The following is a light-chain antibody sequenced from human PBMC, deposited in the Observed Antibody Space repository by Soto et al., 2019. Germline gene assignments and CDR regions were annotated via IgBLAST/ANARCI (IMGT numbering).Light chain of an antibody. V-gene: IGLV2-8*01. CDR1: SSDIGAYDY. CDR3: SSYAGSGILYV. J-gene: IGLJ1*01. Sequence: QSALTQPPSASGSPGQSVTISCTGTSSDIGAYDYVSWYQQHPGKAPQLIIYEVTKRPSGVPDRFSASKSGNTASLTVSGLQAEDEADYYCSSYAGSGILYVFGAGTKVTVL. CDR2: EVT.